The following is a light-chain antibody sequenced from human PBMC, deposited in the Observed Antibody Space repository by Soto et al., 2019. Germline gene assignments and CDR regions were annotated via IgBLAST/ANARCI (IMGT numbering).Light chain of an antibody. Sequence: EIVLTQSPGTLSLSPGGRATLSCRASQSVSTTYLAWYQQKPGQAPRLLIYGASSRATGIPDRFSGSGSGTEFTLTISRLEPEDFAVYYCQQYGSSPWTFGQGTKVEIK. CDR3: QQYGSSPWT. V-gene: IGKV3-20*01. CDR2: GAS. J-gene: IGKJ1*01. CDR1: QSVSTTY.